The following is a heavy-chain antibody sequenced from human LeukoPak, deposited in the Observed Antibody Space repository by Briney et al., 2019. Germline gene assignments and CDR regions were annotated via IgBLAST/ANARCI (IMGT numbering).Heavy chain of an antibody. CDR2: ISGSGGST. D-gene: IGHD2-2*02. CDR3: AISPHCSSTSCYTYYYYMDV. J-gene: IGHJ6*03. CDR1: GFTFSSYA. Sequence: GGSLRLSCAASGFTFSSYAMSWVRQAPGKGLEWVSAISGSGGSTYYADSVKGRFTISRDNSKNTLYLQMNSLRAEDTAGYYCAISPHCSSTSCYTYYYYMDVWGKGTTVTVSS. V-gene: IGHV3-23*01.